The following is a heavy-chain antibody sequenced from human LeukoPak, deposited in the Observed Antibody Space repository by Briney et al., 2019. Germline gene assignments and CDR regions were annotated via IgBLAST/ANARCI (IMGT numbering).Heavy chain of an antibody. CDR2: VYYTGST. Sequence: SETLSLTCTVSNGSISNYYWNWIRQPPGRGLEWIGYVYYTGSTKYNATLKSRVTLLVDTSKNQFSLKLKSVTAADTAVYYCARVRGGEWISYYFDYWGQGTLVTVSS. J-gene: IGHJ4*02. CDR1: NGSISNYY. D-gene: IGHD3-10*01. CDR3: ARVRGGEWISYYFDY. V-gene: IGHV4-59*01.